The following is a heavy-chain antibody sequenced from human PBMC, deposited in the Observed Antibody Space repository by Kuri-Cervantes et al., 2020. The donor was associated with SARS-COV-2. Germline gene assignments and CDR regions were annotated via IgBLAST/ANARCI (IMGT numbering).Heavy chain of an antibody. CDR2: IGSSISTI. CDR1: GFTFSDYS. V-gene: IGHV3-48*04. Sequence: GESLKISCAASGFTFSDYSMNWVRQATGKGLEWVSYIGSSISTIYYADSVKGRLTISRDNANNSLYLQMNSLRAEDTAVYYCARDRYSSGWTDYWGQGTLVTVSS. CDR3: ARDRYSSGWTDY. J-gene: IGHJ4*02. D-gene: IGHD6-19*01.